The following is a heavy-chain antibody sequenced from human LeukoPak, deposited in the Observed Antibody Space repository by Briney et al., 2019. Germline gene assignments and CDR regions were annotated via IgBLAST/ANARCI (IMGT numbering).Heavy chain of an antibody. V-gene: IGHV1-2*02. CDR2: INPNSGGT. D-gene: IGHD3-22*01. J-gene: IGHJ3*02. CDR3: ARDLSQTNMMYYYDSSGYYPGAFDI. Sequence: GASVKVSCKTSGYSENFYGITWVRQAPGQGLEWMGWINPNSGGTNYAQKFQGRVTMTRDTSISTAYMELSRLRSDDTAVYYCARDLSQTNMMYYYDSSGYYPGAFDIWGQGTMVTVSS. CDR1: GYSENFYG.